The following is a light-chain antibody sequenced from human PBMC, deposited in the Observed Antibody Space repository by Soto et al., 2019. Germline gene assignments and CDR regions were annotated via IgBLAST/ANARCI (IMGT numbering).Light chain of an antibody. CDR1: QGISNY. J-gene: IGKJ4*01. CDR2: AAS. Sequence: DIQVTQSPSSLSASIGDRVTITCRASQGISNYLAWYQQKPGKVPELLIFAASTLHAGVPSRFSGSGSGTDFTLIISSLQAEDVATYYYQKYNRLPLTFGGGTKVEIK. V-gene: IGKV1-27*01. CDR3: QKYNRLPLT.